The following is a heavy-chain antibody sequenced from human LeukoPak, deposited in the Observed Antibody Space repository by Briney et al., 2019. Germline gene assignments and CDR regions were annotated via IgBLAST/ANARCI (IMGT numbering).Heavy chain of an antibody. CDR1: GYSISSGYL. V-gene: IGHV4-38-2*02. CDR2: IDGSGTS. CDR3: ARYDVWGSYRAFDY. Sequence: NPSETLSLTCTVSGYSISSGYLWGWIRQPPGKGLEWIGSIDGSGTSYYNPSLKSRVTISVDTSKNQFSLRLSSVTAADTAVYYCARYDVWGSYRAFDYWGQGTLVTVSS. J-gene: IGHJ4*02. D-gene: IGHD3-16*02.